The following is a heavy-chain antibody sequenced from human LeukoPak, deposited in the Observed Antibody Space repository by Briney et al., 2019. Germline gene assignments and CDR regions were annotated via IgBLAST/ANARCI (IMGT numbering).Heavy chain of an antibody. J-gene: IGHJ5*02. D-gene: IGHD2-15*01. Sequence: SEPLSLTCTVSGGSISSYYWSWIRQPPGKGLEWIGEINHSGSTDYNPSLKSRVTISVDTSKNQLSLKLSSVTAADTAVYYCTREPGYCSGGSCYGGWFDPWGQGTLVTVSS. CDR3: TREPGYCSGGSCYGGWFDP. CDR2: INHSGST. CDR1: GGSISSYY. V-gene: IGHV4-34*01.